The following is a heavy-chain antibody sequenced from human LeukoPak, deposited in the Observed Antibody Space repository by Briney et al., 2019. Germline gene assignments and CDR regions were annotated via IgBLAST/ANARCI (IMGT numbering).Heavy chain of an antibody. V-gene: IGHV1-18*04. D-gene: IGHD3-9*01. Sequence: GASVKVSCKASGYTFTSYSISWVRQAPGQGLEWMGWISAYNGNTNYAQKLQGRVTMTTDTSTSIAYMELRSLRSDDTAVYYCARDRAAYYDILTGINWFDPWGQGTLVTVSS. J-gene: IGHJ5*02. CDR1: GYTFTSYS. CDR3: ARDRAAYYDILTGINWFDP. CDR2: ISAYNGNT.